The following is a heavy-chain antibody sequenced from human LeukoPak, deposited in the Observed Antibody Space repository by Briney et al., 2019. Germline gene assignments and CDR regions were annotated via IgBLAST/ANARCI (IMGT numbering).Heavy chain of an antibody. CDR1: GFIFSNYV. V-gene: IGHV3-23*01. D-gene: IGHD6-13*01. J-gene: IGHJ4*02. Sequence: GGSLRPSCTASGFIFSNYVMSWVRQAPGKGLEWVSSITGSGGSTYYADSVRGRFTISRDNSKNSLYLQMNSLSAEDTAEYYCARERSSNTWGSFDYWGQGTLVTVSS. CDR3: ARERSSNTWGSFDY. CDR2: ITGSGGST.